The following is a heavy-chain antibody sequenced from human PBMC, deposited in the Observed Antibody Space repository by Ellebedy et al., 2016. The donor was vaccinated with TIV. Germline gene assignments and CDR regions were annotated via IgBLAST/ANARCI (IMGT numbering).Heavy chain of an antibody. CDR2: ISSSGSTI. J-gene: IGHJ4*02. CDR1: GFTFSYYY. V-gene: IGHV3-11*01. D-gene: IGHD3-3*01. CDR3: ARVDYDFWSGYVYYFDY. Sequence: GESLKISXAASGFTFSYYYMSWLRQAPGKGLEWVSYISSSGSTIYYADSVKGRFTISRDNAKNSLYLQMNSLRAEDTAVYYCARVDYDFWSGYVYYFDYWGQGTLVTVSS.